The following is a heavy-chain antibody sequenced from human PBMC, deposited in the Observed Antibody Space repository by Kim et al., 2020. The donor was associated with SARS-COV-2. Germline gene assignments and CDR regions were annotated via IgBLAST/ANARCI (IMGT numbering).Heavy chain of an antibody. Sequence: VCVKGRFPIPRDNAKNSLYLQMHSLRPEDTAVYYCARYQTGTTSLDAFDIWGAGTMATVSS. CDR3: ARYQTGTTSLDAFDI. V-gene: IGHV3-11*04. J-gene: IGHJ3*02. D-gene: IGHD1-7*01.